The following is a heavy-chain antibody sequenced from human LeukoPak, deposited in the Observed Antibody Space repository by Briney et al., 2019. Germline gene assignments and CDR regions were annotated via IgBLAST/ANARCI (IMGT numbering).Heavy chain of an antibody. Sequence: SETLSLTCTVSGGSISSYYWSWIRQPPGKGLEWIGCIFHSGSTNYNPSLKSRVNISLGTSKNQFSLKLSSVTAADTAVYYCAGTYYYSYYYMDVWGKGTTVTVSS. J-gene: IGHJ6*03. CDR1: GGSISSYY. V-gene: IGHV4-59*01. D-gene: IGHD3-10*01. CDR2: IFHSGST. CDR3: AGTYYYSYYYMDV.